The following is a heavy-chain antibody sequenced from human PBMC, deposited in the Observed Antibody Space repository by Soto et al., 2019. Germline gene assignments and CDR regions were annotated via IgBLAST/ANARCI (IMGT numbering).Heavy chain of an antibody. CDR3: AKVGWI. V-gene: IGHV3-23*01. CDR1: GLTFSSHA. D-gene: IGHD5-12*01. Sequence: EVQLLESGGGLLQPGGSLRLSCAASGLTFSSHAMTWVRQAPGKGLQWVSTISDSGDSTYYADSVKGRFTISRDNSKNTLYLLMNSLRAEDTAVYYCAKVGWIGGQGTLVTVSS. J-gene: IGHJ4*02. CDR2: ISDSGDST.